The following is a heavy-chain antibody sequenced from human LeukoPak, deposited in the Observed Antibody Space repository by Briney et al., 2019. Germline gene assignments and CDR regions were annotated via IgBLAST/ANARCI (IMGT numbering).Heavy chain of an antibody. CDR2: ISSSGSTI. CDR3: ARDNIAVVAALDY. Sequence: GGSLRLSCAASGFTFSSYAMSWVRQAPGKGLEWVSYISSSGSTIYYADSVKGRFTISRDNAKNSLYLQMNSLRAEDTAVYYCARDNIAVVAALDYWGQGTLVTVSS. J-gene: IGHJ4*02. D-gene: IGHD2-2*01. CDR1: GFTFSSYA. V-gene: IGHV3-48*03.